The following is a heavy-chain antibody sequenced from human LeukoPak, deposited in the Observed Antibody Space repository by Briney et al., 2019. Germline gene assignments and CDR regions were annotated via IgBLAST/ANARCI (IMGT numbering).Heavy chain of an antibody. CDR3: AGGQLPRGYYYGMDV. D-gene: IGHD6-6*01. CDR2: IIPIFGTA. Sequence: ASVKVSCKASGGTFSSYAISWVRQAPGQGLEWMGGIIPIFGTANYAQKFQGRVTINADESTSTAYMELSGLRSEDTAVYYCAGGQLPRGYYYGMDVWGQGTTVTVSS. J-gene: IGHJ6*02. V-gene: IGHV1-69*13. CDR1: GGTFSSYA.